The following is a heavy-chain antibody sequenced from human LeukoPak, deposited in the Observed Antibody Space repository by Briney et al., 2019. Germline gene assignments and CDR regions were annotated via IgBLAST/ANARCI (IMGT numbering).Heavy chain of an antibody. V-gene: IGHV1-18*01. CDR2: ISAYNGNT. J-gene: IGHJ6*03. CDR3: ARSRVVPAAIHLYYYYYYMDV. Sequence: ASVKVSCKASGYTFTSYGISWVRQAPGQGLEWMGWISAYNGNTNYAQKLQGRVTMTTDTSTSTAYMEPRSLRSDDTAVYYCARSRVVPAAIHLYYYYYYMDVWGKGTTVTVSS. D-gene: IGHD2-2*01. CDR1: GYTFTSYG.